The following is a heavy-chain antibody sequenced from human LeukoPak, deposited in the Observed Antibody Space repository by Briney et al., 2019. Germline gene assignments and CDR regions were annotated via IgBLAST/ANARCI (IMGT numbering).Heavy chain of an antibody. D-gene: IGHD6-13*01. V-gene: IGHV1-46*01. CDR2: INPSGSNA. J-gene: IGHJ4*02. CDR1: GYTLTRCN. CDR3: ARERDSSSSSDY. Sequence: ASVKVSFKASGYTLTRCNMQWVRQAPGQGLEWMGIINPSGSNANYAKEFQGRVTTTRDTSTSTVYMELSSPRSEDTAIYYCARERDSSSSSDYWGQGTLVTVSS.